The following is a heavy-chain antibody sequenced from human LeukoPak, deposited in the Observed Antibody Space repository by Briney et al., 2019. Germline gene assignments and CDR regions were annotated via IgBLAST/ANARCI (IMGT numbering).Heavy chain of an antibody. J-gene: IGHJ4*02. CDR2: IRSKAYSGTT. CDR1: GFTFGDYA. V-gene: IGHV3-49*04. Sequence: GGSLRLSCTASGFTFGDYAMSWVRQAPGKGLEWVGFIRSKAYSGTTEYAASVKGRFTISRDDSKSIAYLQMNSLKTEDTAVYYCTRLSLDYWGQGTLVTVSS. D-gene: IGHD3-16*02. CDR3: TRLSLDY.